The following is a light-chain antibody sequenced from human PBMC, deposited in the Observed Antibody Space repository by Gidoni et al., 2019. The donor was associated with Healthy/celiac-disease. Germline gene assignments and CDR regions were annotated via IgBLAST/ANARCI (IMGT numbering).Light chain of an antibody. CDR1: QSISSY. CDR3: QQSYSTLHT. CDR2: AAS. J-gene: IGKJ4*01. V-gene: IGKV1-39*01. Sequence: DIQMTHSPSSLSASVGDRVTITCRASQSISSYLNWYQQKPGKAPKLLIYAASSLQSGVPSRFSGSGSGTDFTLTISSLQPEDFATYYCQQSYSTLHTFGGGTKVEIK.